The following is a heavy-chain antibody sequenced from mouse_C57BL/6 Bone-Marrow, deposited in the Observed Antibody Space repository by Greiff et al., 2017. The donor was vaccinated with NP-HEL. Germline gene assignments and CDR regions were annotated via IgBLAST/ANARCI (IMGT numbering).Heavy chain of an antibody. CDR1: GYSFTGYY. CDR2: INPSTGGT. Sequence: EVQGVESGPELVKPGASVKISCKASGYSFTGYYMNWVKQSPEKSLEWIGEINPSTGGTTYNQKFKAKATLTVDKSSSTAYMQLKSLTSEDSSVYYCANSEFAYWGQGTLVTVSA. CDR3: ANSEFAY. V-gene: IGHV1-42*01. J-gene: IGHJ3*01. D-gene: IGHD6-1*01.